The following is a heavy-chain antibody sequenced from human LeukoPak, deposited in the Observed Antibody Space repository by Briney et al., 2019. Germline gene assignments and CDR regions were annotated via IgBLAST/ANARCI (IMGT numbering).Heavy chain of an antibody. J-gene: IGHJ4*02. Sequence: SVKVSCKASGDTFSSHPINWVRQAPGQGLEWMGGIIPIFGTTNYAQKFQGRVAITTDESTSTAYMELSSLRSEDTAVYYCARLGYCSSTSCYFDYWGQGTLVTVSS. CDR2: IIPIFGTT. V-gene: IGHV1-69*05. D-gene: IGHD2-2*01. CDR1: GDTFSSHP. CDR3: ARLGYCSSTSCYFDY.